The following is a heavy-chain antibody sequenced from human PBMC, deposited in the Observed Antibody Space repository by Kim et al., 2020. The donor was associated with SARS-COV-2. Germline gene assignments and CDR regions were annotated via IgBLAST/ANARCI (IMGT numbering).Heavy chain of an antibody. CDR2: GNR. D-gene: IGHD2-2*01. J-gene: IGHJ4*02. CDR3: VRVVGSIDF. V-gene: IGHV1-8*01. Sequence: GNRGYAQKFQGRVTMTRSTSISTAYMELSSLRPEDTAVYYCVRVVGSIDFWGQRTLVTVSS.